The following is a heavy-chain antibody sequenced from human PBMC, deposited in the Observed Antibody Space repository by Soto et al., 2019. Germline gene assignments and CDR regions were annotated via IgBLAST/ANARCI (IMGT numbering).Heavy chain of an antibody. V-gene: IGHV4-4*07. CDR2: IYTSGTT. Sequence: PSETLSLTCTVSGGSMSSNYWSWIRQSAGKGLEWIGRIYTSGTTNYNPSIKSRVTMSVDTSKNRFSLKLTSVTAADTAVYYCARDQRLDSYSSPLYLYFDSWGQGSLATVSS. CDR1: GGSMSSNY. J-gene: IGHJ4*02. D-gene: IGHD5-18*01. CDR3: ARDQRLDSYSSPLYLYFDS.